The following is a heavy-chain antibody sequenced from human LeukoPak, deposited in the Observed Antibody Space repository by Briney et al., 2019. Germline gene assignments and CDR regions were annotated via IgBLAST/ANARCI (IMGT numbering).Heavy chain of an antibody. CDR1: GFAFRTYA. CDR3: AKEIGDYVWGSYSYYFDY. V-gene: IGHV3-23*01. D-gene: IGHD3-16*01. CDR2: VSGNGGST. Sequence: GGSLRLSCGASGFAFRTYAMSWVRQAPGKGLEWVSSVSGNGGSTYYADSVKGRFTISRDNSKNTLYLQMNSLRAEDTAVYYCAKEIGDYVWGSYSYYFDYWGQGTPVTVSS. J-gene: IGHJ4*02.